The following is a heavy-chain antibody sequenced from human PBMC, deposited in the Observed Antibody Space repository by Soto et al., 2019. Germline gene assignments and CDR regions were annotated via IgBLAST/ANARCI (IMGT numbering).Heavy chain of an antibody. Sequence: GGSLRLSCAASGFTFSSYSMNWVRQAPGKGLEWVSYISSSSSSTIYYADSVKGRFTISRDNAKNSLYLQMNSLRAEDTAVYYCARDRCSSTSCYPFDYWGQGTLVTVSS. CDR1: GFTFSSYS. CDR3: ARDRCSSTSCYPFDY. D-gene: IGHD2-2*01. CDR2: ISSSSSSTI. V-gene: IGHV3-48*01. J-gene: IGHJ4*02.